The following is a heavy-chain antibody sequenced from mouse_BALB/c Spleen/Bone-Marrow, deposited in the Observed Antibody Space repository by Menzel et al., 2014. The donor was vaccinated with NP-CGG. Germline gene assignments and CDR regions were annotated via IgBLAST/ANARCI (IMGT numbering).Heavy chain of an antibody. J-gene: IGHJ4*01. CDR2: IAPGTGTT. CDR1: GYTFTNFW. CDR3: ARYDYAMDY. Sequence: DLVKPGASVKLSCKASGYTFTNFWINWIKQRPGQGLGWIGRIAPGTGTTYYNEMFKGKATLTVDTSSSTAYIQLSSLSSEDSAVYFCARYDYAMDYWGQGTSVTVSS. D-gene: IGHD2-3*01. V-gene: IGHV1S41*01.